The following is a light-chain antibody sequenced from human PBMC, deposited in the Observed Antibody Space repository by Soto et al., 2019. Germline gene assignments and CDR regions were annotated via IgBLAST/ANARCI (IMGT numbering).Light chain of an antibody. J-gene: IGKJ1*01. V-gene: IGKV3-15*01. CDR3: QQYNNWPRT. CDR2: GAS. Sequence: EIVLTHSPATLSMTPGERATLSCRASQSVSSNLAWYQQKPGQAPRLLIYGASTRATGIPARFSGSGSGTEFTLTISSLQSEDFAVYYCQQYNNWPRTFGQGTKWIS. CDR1: QSVSSN.